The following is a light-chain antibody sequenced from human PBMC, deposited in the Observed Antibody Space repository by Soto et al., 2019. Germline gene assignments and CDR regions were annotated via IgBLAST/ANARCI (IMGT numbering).Light chain of an antibody. CDR2: WTS. V-gene: IGKV4-1*01. J-gene: IGKJ2*01. CDR3: QQYYSTPYT. Sequence: DIVMTQSPDSLAVSLGERATINCKSSQSVLYSSNNKNYLAWYQQKPGQPPKLLISWTSTRDSGVPDRFSGSGSGTDFTLTISSLQAEDVAVYYCQQYYSTPYTFGQGTKLEI. CDR1: QSVLYSSNNKNY.